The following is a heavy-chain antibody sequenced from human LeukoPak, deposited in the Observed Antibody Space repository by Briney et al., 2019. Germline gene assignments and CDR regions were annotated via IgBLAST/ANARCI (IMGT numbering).Heavy chain of an antibody. CDR3: ATPSIAARDSDYYYGMDV. D-gene: IGHD6-6*01. CDR2: INHSGST. CDR1: GGSFSGYY. J-gene: IGHJ6*02. Sequence: SETLSLTCAVYGGSFSGYYWSWIRQPPGKGLEWIGEINHSGSTNYNPSLKSRVTISVDTSKNQFSLKLSSVTAADTAVYYCATPSIAARDSDYYYGMDVWGQGTTVTVSS. V-gene: IGHV4-34*01.